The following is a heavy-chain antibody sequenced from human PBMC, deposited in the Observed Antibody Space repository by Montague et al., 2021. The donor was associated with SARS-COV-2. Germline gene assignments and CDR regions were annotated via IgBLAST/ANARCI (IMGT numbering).Heavy chain of an antibody. D-gene: IGHD3-10*01. CDR2: INSGGST. CDR3: AREQRSYGSGGYYGPHYYYYGMDV. Sequence: SLRLSCAASGFTVRSNYLSWVRQAPGKGLEWVSVINSGGSTSYADSATGRFIISRDNSKNTLYLQMHNMRAEDTAVYYCAREQRSYGSGGYYGPHYYYYGMDVWGQGTTVTVSS. V-gene: IGHV3-53*05. J-gene: IGHJ6*02. CDR1: GFTVRSNY.